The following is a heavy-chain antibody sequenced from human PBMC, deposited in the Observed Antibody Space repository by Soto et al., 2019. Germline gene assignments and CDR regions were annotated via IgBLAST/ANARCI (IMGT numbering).Heavy chain of an antibody. J-gene: IGHJ3*02. Sequence: ASVKVSCKASGYTFTSYAMHWVRQAPGQRLEWMGWINADNGNTKYSQKFQGRVTMTTDTSTSTAYMELSSLRSDDTAVYYCAREDDYGTFDIWGQGTKVTVSS. CDR2: INADNGNT. D-gene: IGHD4-17*01. CDR1: GYTFTSYA. V-gene: IGHV1-3*01. CDR3: AREDDYGTFDI.